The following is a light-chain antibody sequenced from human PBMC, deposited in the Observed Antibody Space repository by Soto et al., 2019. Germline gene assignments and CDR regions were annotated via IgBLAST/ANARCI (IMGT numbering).Light chain of an antibody. CDR2: AAS. CDR1: QTISNY. V-gene: IGKV1-39*01. CDR3: QQSYTIPWM. Sequence: DIHMTQSPSSLSALVVDRVTITCRAGQTISNYVNWYQQKPGKAPKVLIYAASTLQSGVPSRFSGSGSGADFTLTISSLQPQDCATYYCQQSYTIPWMFGQGTKV. J-gene: IGKJ1*01.